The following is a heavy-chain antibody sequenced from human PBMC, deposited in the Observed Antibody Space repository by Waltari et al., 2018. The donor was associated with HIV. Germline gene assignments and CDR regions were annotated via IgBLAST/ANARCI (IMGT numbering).Heavy chain of an antibody. CDR2: ISGSGGST. J-gene: IGHJ4*02. CDR3: AKDNRDPLGTLWY. V-gene: IGHV3-23*01. D-gene: IGHD2-21*01. Sequence: EVQLLESGGGLVQPGGSLRLPCAASGFTFRSYAMSWVRQAPGKGLEWVSFISGSGGSTYYADSVKGRFTISRDNSKNTLYLQMNSLRAEDTAVYYCAKDNRDPLGTLWYWGQGTLVTVSS. CDR1: GFTFRSYA.